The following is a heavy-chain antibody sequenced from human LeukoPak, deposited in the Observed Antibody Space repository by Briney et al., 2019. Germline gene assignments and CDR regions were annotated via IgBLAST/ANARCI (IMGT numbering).Heavy chain of an antibody. CDR3: ARDLFGELRSRPDY. J-gene: IGHJ4*02. CDR1: GYTFTGYY. CDR2: INPNSGGT. Sequence: ASVKVSCKASGYTFTGYYMHWVRQAPGQGLEWMGRINPNSGGTNYAQKFQGRVTMTRDTSISTAYMELSRLRSDDTAVYYCARDLFGELRSRPDYWGQGTLATVSS. D-gene: IGHD3-3*01. V-gene: IGHV1-2*06.